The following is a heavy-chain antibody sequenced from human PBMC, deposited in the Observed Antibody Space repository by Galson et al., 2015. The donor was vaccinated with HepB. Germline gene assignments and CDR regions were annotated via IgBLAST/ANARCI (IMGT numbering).Heavy chain of an antibody. J-gene: IGHJ4*02. CDR1: GFIFSSSW. D-gene: IGHD3-3*01. V-gene: IGHV3-7*01. CDR3: AKAVRFLAWLPIFYY. Sequence: SLRLSCAGSGFIFSSSWMSWVRQVPGKGLEWVATINQDGSEKYYVDSVKGRFTISRDNANNSLYLQMSSLRAGDTAVYHCAKAVRFLAWLPIFYYWGQGSLVTVSP. CDR2: INQDGSEK.